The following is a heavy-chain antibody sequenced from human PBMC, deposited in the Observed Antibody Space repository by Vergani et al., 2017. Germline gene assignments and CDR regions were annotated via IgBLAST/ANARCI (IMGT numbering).Heavy chain of an antibody. D-gene: IGHD3-10*01. V-gene: IGHV5-51*01. Sequence: EVRLVQSGPEVKKPGESVTISCETSGYTFTNYWVAWVRQRPGKGLEWMGLIFPGDADTRYSPSFEGQVTISADTSTSTAYVQWPSLKASDTAVYFCARLPRGLRGMSLEYWGQGTLVTVSS. CDR3: ARLPRGLRGMSLEY. CDR2: IFPGDADT. CDR1: GYTFTNYW. J-gene: IGHJ4*02.